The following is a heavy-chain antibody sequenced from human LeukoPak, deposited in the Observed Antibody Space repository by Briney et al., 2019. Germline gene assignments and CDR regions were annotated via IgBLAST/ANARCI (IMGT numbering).Heavy chain of an antibody. V-gene: IGHV4-34*01. CDR2: INHSGST. J-gene: IGHJ6*03. CDR3: ARLPAHGVYMDV. CDR1: GGSFSGYY. Sequence: SETLSLTCAVYGGSFSGYYWSWIRQPPGKGLEWIGEINHSGSTNYNPSLKSRVTISVDTSKNQFSLKLSSVTAADTAVYYCARLPAHGVYMDVWGKGTTVTVSS. D-gene: IGHD1-14*01.